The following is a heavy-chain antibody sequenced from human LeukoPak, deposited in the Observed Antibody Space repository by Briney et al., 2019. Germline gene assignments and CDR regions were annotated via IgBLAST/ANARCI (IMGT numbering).Heavy chain of an antibody. Sequence: GGSLRLSCAASGFTFSNAWMNWVRQAPGKGLEWVGRIKSKTDGGTTDYAAPAKGRFTISRDDSKNTLYLQMNSLKTEDTAVYYCTLDSSGWYGGFDYWGQGTLVTVSS. CDR2: IKSKTDGGTT. V-gene: IGHV3-15*07. CDR3: TLDSSGWYGGFDY. D-gene: IGHD6-19*01. J-gene: IGHJ4*02. CDR1: GFTFSNAW.